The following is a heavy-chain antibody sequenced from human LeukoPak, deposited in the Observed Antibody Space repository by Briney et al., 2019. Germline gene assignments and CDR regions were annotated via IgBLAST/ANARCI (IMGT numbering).Heavy chain of an antibody. CDR2: ISYDGSNK. CDR1: GFTFSSYA. V-gene: IGHV3-30*04. D-gene: IGHD2-21*01. CDR3: ARDLQPYSYAPFPLDY. J-gene: IGHJ4*02. Sequence: GGSLRLSCAASGFTFSSYAMHWVRQAPGKGLEWVAVISYDGSNKYYADSVKGRFTISRDNSENTLYLQMNSLRAEDTAVYYCARDLQPYSYAPFPLDYWGQGTLVTVSS.